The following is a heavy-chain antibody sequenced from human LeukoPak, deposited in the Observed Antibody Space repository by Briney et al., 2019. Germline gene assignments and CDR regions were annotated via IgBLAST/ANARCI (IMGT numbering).Heavy chain of an antibody. CDR2: ISYDGSNK. D-gene: IGHD6-13*01. CDR3: ARGSEAAAGTGNWFDP. Sequence: GGSLRLSCAASGFTFSSYAMHWVRQAPGKGLEWVAVISYDGSNKYYADSVKGRFTISRDNSKNTLYLQMNSLRAEDTAVYYCARGSEAAAGTGNWFDPWGQGTLVPVSS. V-gene: IGHV3-30*04. CDR1: GFTFSSYA. J-gene: IGHJ5*02.